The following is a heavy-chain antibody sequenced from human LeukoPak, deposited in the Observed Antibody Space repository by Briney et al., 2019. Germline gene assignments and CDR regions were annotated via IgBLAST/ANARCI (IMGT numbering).Heavy chain of an antibody. D-gene: IGHD3-22*01. J-gene: IGHJ5*02. Sequence: SETLSLACVVSGVSITTDYWSWVRQPAGKGLEYIGRVHARGDSNYSPSLKSRVTMSVDTSKNLFSLNLDSVTAADTAVYYCARQEYYDSSGYYFPPMFDPWGQGTLVTVSS. V-gene: IGHV4-4*07. CDR3: ARQEYYDSSGYYFPPMFDP. CDR1: GVSITTDY. CDR2: VHARGDS.